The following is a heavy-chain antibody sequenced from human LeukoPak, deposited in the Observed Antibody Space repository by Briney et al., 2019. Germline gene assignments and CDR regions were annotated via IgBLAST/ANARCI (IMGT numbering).Heavy chain of an antibody. CDR3: ARGRYNWKYENWFDP. D-gene: IGHD1-20*01. J-gene: IGHJ5*02. V-gene: IGHV1-2*02. Sequence: ASVKVSCKASGYTFTGYYMHWVRQAPGQGLEWMGWINPNSGGTNYAQKFQGRVSMTRDTSISTAYMELSRLRSDDTAVYYCARGRYNWKYENWFDPWGQGTLVTVSS. CDR1: GYTFTGYY. CDR2: INPNSGGT.